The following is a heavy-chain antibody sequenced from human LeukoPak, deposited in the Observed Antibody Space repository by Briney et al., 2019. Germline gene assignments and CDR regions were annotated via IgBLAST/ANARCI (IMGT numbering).Heavy chain of an antibody. CDR1: GFTFSSYS. V-gene: IGHV3-21*01. CDR2: ISSSSSYI. CDR3: AKGDLVRPRSVFDY. J-gene: IGHJ4*02. Sequence: GGSLRLSCAASGFTFSSYSMNWVRQAPGKGLEWVSSISSSSSYIYYADSVEGRFTISRDNAKNSLYLQMNSLRAEDTAVYYCAKGDLVRPRSVFDYWGQGTLVTVSS. D-gene: IGHD3-10*01.